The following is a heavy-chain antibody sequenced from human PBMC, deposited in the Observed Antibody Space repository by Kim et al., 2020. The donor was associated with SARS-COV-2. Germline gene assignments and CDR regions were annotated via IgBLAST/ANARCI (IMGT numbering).Heavy chain of an antibody. J-gene: IGHJ4*02. CDR2: IWYDGSNK. D-gene: IGHD6-19*01. CDR3: AITKQWLAPFDY. CDR1: GFTFSSYG. Sequence: GGSLRLSCAASGFTFSSYGMHWVRQAPGKGLEWVAVIWYDGSNKYYADSVKGRFTISRDNSKNTLYLQMNSLRAEDTAVYYCAITKQWLAPFDYWGQGTLVTVSS. V-gene: IGHV3-33*01.